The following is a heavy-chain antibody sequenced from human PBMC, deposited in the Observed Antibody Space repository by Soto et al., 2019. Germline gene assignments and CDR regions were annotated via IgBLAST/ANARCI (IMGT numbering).Heavy chain of an antibody. V-gene: IGHV3-23*01. CDR1: GFNFNNYA. D-gene: IGHD4-4*01. CDR2: ISSSGGTT. Sequence: GSLRLSCATSGFNFNNYAMSWVRQAPGERLEWVSFISSSGGTTYYADSVKGRFTISRDNSKNTLYLQMNSLRAEDTAVYYCARMTTVTTSRSRYFDYWGQGTLVTVSS. CDR3: ARMTTVTTSRSRYFDY. J-gene: IGHJ4*02.